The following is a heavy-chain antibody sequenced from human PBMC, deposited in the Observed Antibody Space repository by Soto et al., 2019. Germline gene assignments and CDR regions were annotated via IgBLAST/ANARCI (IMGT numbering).Heavy chain of an antibody. CDR2: IWYDGSNK. CDR3: ARDQGTADMELVFLLDY. V-gene: IGHV3-33*01. Sequence: GGSLRLSCAASGFTFSSYGMHWVRQAPGKGLEWVAVIWYDGSNKYYADSVKGRFTISRDNSKNTLYLQMNSLRAEDTAVYYCARDQGTADMELVFLLDYWGQGTLVTVSS. CDR1: GFTFSSYG. J-gene: IGHJ4*02. D-gene: IGHD1-7*01.